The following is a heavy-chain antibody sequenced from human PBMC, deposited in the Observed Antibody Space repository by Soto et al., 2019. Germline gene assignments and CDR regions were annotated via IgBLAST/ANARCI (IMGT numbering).Heavy chain of an antibody. D-gene: IGHD3-22*01. CDR1: GYTFTSYA. CDR3: ARDLSISYYDSSGYYPLDY. J-gene: IGHJ4*02. V-gene: IGHV1-3*01. CDR2: INAGNGNT. Sequence: GASVKVSCKASGYTFTSYAMHWVRQAPGQRLEWMGWINAGNGNTKYSQKFQGRVTITRDTSASTAYMELSSLRSEDTAVYYCARDLSISYYDSSGYYPLDYWGQGTLVTVSS.